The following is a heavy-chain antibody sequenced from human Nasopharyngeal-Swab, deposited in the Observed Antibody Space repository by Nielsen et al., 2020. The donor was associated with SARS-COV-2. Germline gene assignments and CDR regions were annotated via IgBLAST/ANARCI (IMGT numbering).Heavy chain of an antibody. CDR3: ARGSSGYYYPSFDY. V-gene: IGHV4-39*07. CDR2: FYYSGST. D-gene: IGHD3-22*01. CDR1: GGSISSSTYY. J-gene: IGHJ4*02. Sequence: SETLSLTCTVSGGSISSSTYYWDWIRQPPGKGLEWIGSFYYSGSTQYNPSLKSRVTISVDTSKNQFSLKLTSVTAADTAVYYCARGSSGYYYPSFDYWGQGTLATVSS.